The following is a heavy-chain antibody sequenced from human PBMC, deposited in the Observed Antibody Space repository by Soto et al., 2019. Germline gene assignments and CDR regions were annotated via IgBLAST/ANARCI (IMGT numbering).Heavy chain of an antibody. CDR1: GGSISSGDYS. CDR3: ARGSYGAGSDY. J-gene: IGHJ4*02. V-gene: IGHV4-30-2*01. D-gene: IGHD3-10*01. Sequence: SETLSLTCAVSGGSISSGDYSWSWIRQPPGKGLELIGYVFHSGSTYYSPSLKSRVTISIDGSKNQFSLKLTSVTAADTAVYYCARGSYGAGSDYWGQGILVTFS. CDR2: VFHSGST.